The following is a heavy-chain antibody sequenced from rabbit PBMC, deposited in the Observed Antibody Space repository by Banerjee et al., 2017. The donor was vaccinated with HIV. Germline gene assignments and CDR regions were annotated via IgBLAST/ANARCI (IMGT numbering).Heavy chain of an antibody. J-gene: IGHJ4*01. D-gene: IGHD5-1*01. CDR3: ARDDANGEGYSFNL. CDR1: GFFLSDIHY. CDR2: IYAGRSGST. Sequence: QSLEESGGDLVKPGASLTLTCTASGFFLSDIHYLCWVRQAPGKGLEWIACIYAGRSGSTHYASWAKGRFTISKTSSTTVTLQLTSLTAADTATYFCARDDANGEGYSFNLWGQGTLVTVS. V-gene: IGHV1S40*01.